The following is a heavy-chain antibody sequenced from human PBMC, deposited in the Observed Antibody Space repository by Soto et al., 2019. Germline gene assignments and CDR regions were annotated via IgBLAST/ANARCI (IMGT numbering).Heavy chain of an antibody. J-gene: IGHJ4*01. D-gene: IGHD3-10*01. Sequence: EVQLVESGGGLVKPGGSLRLSCAASGFTFSTYSMNWVRQAPGKGLEWVSSISSSSSYINYADSVQRRFTVSRDNAKTARDLQMNSPRAEDTAVYYCARDLGWRSGSYFDYWCHGTMVTVSS. V-gene: IGHV3-21*01. CDR3: ARDLGWRSGSYFDY. CDR1: GFTFSTYS. CDR2: ISSSSSYI.